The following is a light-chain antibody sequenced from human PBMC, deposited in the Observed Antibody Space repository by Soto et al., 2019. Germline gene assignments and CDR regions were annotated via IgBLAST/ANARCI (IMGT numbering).Light chain of an antibody. V-gene: IGKV3-20*01. Sequence: EIVLTQSPGTLSLSPGQRATLACRASQSVSNRYLAWYTKKPGQAPRLLIYGASSRATGVPDRISGSGSGTDFALTINRLEAEECAVYDGQQYASSPWTFGQGTKVDI. CDR1: QSVSNRY. J-gene: IGKJ1*01. CDR2: GAS. CDR3: QQYASSPWT.